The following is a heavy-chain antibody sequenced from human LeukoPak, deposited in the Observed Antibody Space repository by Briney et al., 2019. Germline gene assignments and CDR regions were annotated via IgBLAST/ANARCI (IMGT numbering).Heavy chain of an antibody. CDR2: IYYSGST. D-gene: IGHD6-19*01. CDR1: GGSISSYY. CDR3: ARAIPSSVAGIDY. V-gene: IGHV4-59*08. J-gene: IGHJ4*02. Sequence: SETLSLTCTVSGGSISSYYWSWIRQPPGKGLEWIGYIYYSGSTNYNPSLKSRVTISLDTSKNQFSLKLSSVTAADTAVYYCARAIPSSVAGIDYWGQGTLVTVSS.